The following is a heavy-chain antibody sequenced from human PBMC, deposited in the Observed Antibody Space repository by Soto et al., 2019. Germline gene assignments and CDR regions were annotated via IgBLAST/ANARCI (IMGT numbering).Heavy chain of an antibody. J-gene: IGHJ6*02. CDR1: GGTFSSYA. CDR3: ARGTRSGSYYYYGLDV. V-gene: IGHV1-69*06. Sequence: SVKVSCKASGGTFSSYAISWVRQAPGQGLEWMGGIIPIFGTTNYARRFQGRVTITADKSTGTAYMELRSLRSEDTAVYYCARGTRSGSYYYYGLDVWGQGTTVTVSS. D-gene: IGHD1-26*01. CDR2: IIPIFGTT.